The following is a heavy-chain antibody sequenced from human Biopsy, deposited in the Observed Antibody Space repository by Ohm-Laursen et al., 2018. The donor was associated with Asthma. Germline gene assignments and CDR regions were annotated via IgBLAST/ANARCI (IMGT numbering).Heavy chain of an antibody. CDR1: GRRFGSYN. D-gene: IGHD6-13*01. V-gene: IGHV3-30-3*01. J-gene: IGHJ4*02. Sequence: SPRLSCAASGRRFGSYNMHWARQAPGKGLEWVAVITFDGSTQHYGDSVKGRFTISRDNSKNMLFLQMNSLGAEDTAVYYCLRDTLGYYFDIWGQGTQVTVSS. CDR2: ITFDGSTQ. CDR3: LRDTLGYYFDI.